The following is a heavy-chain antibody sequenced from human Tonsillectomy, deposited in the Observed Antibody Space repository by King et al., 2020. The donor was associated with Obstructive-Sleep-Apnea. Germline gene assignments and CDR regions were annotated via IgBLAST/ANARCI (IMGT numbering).Heavy chain of an antibody. D-gene: IGHD6-19*01. CDR2: VGGSGSGGST. CDR3: AKEGPIAVAPSFYYGMDV. J-gene: IGHJ6*02. CDR1: GYTFSSFA. Sequence: VQLVESGGGLVQPGGSLRLSCAASGYTFSSFAMTWVRQAPGKGLEWVSTVGGSGSGGSTNYPDSVKGRFTISRDDSKNSLFLQMSSLRVDDTAVYYCAKEGPIAVAPSFYYGMDVWGQGTTVTVSS. V-gene: IGHV3-23*04.